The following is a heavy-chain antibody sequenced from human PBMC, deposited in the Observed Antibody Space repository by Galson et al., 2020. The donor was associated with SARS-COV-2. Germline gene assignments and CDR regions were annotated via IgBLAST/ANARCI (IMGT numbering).Heavy chain of an antibody. J-gene: IGHJ4*02. D-gene: IGHD1-26*01. CDR1: GGSTSSSNFY. CDR2: TYYSGST. CDR3: ARLTPTQWELQNYFDY. Sequence: SETLSLTCTVSGGSTSSSNFYWGWIRQPPGKGLEWIGNTYYSGSTYYNPSLKSRLTISVDTSRNQFSLRLTSVTAADTAVYYCARLTPTQWELQNYFDYWGQGTLVTVSS. V-gene: IGHV4-39*01.